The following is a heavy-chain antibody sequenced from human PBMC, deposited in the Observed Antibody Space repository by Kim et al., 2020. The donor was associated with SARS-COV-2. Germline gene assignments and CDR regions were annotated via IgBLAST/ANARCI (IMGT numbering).Heavy chain of an antibody. CDR2: IYYSGST. J-gene: IGHJ4*02. V-gene: IGHV4-39*01. Sequence: SETLSLTCTVSGGSISSSSYYWGWIRQPPGKGLEWIGSIYYSGSTYYNPSLKSRVTISVDTSKNQFSLKLSSVTAADTAVYYCARTYYYDSSGYYYRYYFGYWGQGTLVTGSS. CDR3: ARTYYYDSSGYYYRYYFGY. CDR1: GGSISSSSYY. D-gene: IGHD3-22*01.